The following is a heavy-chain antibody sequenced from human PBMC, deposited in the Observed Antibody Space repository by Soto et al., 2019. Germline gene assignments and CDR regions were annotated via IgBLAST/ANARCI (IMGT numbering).Heavy chain of an antibody. V-gene: IGHV4-59*01. CDR3: ARAGGYCSSTSCRGYYYYGMDV. CDR2: IYYSGST. Sequence: SETLSLTXTVSGGSISSYYWSWIRQPPGKGLEWIGYIYYSGSTNYNPSLKSRVTISVDTSKNPFSLKLSSVTAADTAVYYCARAGGYCSSTSCRGYYYYGMDVWGQGTTVTVS. CDR1: GGSISSYY. J-gene: IGHJ6*02. D-gene: IGHD2-2*01.